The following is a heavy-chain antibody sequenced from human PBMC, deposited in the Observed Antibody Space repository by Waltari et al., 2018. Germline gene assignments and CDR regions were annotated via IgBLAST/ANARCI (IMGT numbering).Heavy chain of an antibody. CDR3: ARGKAVVTRVFDY. J-gene: IGHJ4*02. Sequence: QVQLQQWGAGLLTPSETLSLTCAVYGGSFSGYYWSWIRQPPGKGLEWIGEIKHRGSTNYNPSLKSRVTISVDTSKNQFSLKLSSVTAADTAVYYCARGKAVVTRVFDYWGQGTLVTVSS. CDR1: GGSFSGYY. D-gene: IGHD2-21*02. V-gene: IGHV4-34*01. CDR2: IKHRGST.